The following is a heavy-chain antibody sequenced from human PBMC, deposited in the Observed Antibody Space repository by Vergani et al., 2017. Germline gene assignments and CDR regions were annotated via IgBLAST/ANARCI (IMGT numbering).Heavy chain of an antibody. J-gene: IGHJ5*02. CDR2: INHSGST. CDR1: GGSFSGYY. D-gene: IGHD6-25*01. V-gene: IGHV4-34*01. Sequence: QVQLQQWGAGLLKPSETLSLTCAVYGGSFSGYYWSWIRQPPGKGLEWIGEINHSGSTNYNPSLKSRVTISVDTSKNQFSLKLSSVTAADTAVYYCARVPPSKNRSAYNWFDPWGQGTLVTVSS. CDR3: ARVPPSKNRSAYNWFDP.